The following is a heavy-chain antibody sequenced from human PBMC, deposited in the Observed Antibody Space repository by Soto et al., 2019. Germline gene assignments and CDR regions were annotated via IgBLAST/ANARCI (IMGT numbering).Heavy chain of an antibody. CDR2: ISDDGNNK. CDR1: GFTFSSYA. Sequence: GGSLRLSCAASGFTFSSYAIHWVRQAPGKGLEWVAVISDDGNNKHYADPVKGRFTISRDNFKNTLYLQMNSLRADDTAVFYCARGVFGGVMAVWGQGITFTV. J-gene: IGHJ6*02. V-gene: IGHV3-30-3*01. CDR3: ARGVFGGVMAV. D-gene: IGHD3-3*01.